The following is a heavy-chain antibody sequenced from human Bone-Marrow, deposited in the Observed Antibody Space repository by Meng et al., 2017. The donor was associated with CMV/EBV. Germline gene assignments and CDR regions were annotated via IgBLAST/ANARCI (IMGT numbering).Heavy chain of an antibody. J-gene: IGHJ4*02. D-gene: IGHD2-2*02. Sequence: FTCSSYAMNWGRQAPGKGLEWVEVISYDGSNKYYAASVKGRFTISRDNPKNTLYLQMNSLRAEDTAVYYCARAGYCSSTSCYTGLDYWGQGTLVTVSS. CDR2: ISYDGSNK. CDR1: FTCSSYA. CDR3: ARAGYCSSTSCYTGLDY. V-gene: IGHV3-30-3*01.